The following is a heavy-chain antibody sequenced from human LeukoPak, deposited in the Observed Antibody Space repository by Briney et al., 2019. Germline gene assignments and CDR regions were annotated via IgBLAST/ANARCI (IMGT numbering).Heavy chain of an antibody. J-gene: IGHJ4*02. Sequence: PGGSLRLSCAASGFTFSSYGMHWVRQAPGKGLEWVAFIRYDGSNKYYADSVKGRFTISRDNSKNTLYLQMNSLRAEDTAVYYCAKDSDSSGWYGPPLFDYWGQGTLVTVSS. D-gene: IGHD6-19*01. CDR2: IRYDGSNK. V-gene: IGHV3-30*02. CDR1: GFTFSSYG. CDR3: AKDSDSSGWYGPPLFDY.